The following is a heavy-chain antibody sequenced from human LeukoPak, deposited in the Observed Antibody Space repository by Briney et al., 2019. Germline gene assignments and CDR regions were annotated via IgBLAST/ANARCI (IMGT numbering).Heavy chain of an antibody. D-gene: IGHD7-27*01. CDR3: GRFTRSGDSVY. CDR1: GFTFSKAW. J-gene: IGHJ4*02. CDR2: IKQDGSEK. Sequence: GGSLRLSCAASGFTFSKAWMTRVRQAPGKGLEWVANIKQDGSEKQYVDSVKGRFAISRDNAENSLYLQMDSLKAEDTAVYYCGRFTRSGDSVYWGQGTLVTVSS. V-gene: IGHV3-7*04.